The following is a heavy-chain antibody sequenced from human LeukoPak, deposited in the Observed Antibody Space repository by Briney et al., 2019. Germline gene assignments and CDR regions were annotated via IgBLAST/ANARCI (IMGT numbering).Heavy chain of an antibody. CDR3: AREFYDFWSGRPFDI. J-gene: IGHJ3*02. V-gene: IGHV4-34*01. CDR1: GGSFSGYY. Sequence: SETLSLTCAVYGGSFSGYYWSWIRQPPGKGLEWIGEINHSGSTNYNPSLKSRVTISVDTSKNQFSLKLSSVTAADTAVYYCAREFYDFWSGRPFDIWGQGTMVTVSS. CDR2: INHSGST. D-gene: IGHD3-3*01.